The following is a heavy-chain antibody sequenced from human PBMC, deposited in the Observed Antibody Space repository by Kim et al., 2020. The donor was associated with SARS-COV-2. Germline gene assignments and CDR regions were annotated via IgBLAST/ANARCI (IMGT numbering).Heavy chain of an antibody. V-gene: IGHV7-4-1*02. J-gene: IGHJ6*03. CDR3: AGSSIAVELGYYYYYMDV. CDR2: INTNTGNP. Sequence: ASVKVSCKASGYTFTSYAMNWVRQAPGQGLEWMGWINTNTGNPTYAQGFTGRFVFSLDTSVSTAYLQISSLKAEDTAVYYCAGSSIAVELGYYYYYMDVWGKGTTDTVSS. CDR1: GYTFTSYA. D-gene: IGHD6-6*01.